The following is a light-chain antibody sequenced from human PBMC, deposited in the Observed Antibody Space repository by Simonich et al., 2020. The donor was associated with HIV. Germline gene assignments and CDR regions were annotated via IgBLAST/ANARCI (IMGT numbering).Light chain of an antibody. V-gene: IGKV3-15*01. J-gene: IGKJ4*01. Sequence: EIVMTQSPVTLSVSPGERATLSCRASQSISSNLAWYQQKPGQAPRLLIYGASTRATGIPARFSASGSGTEFTLTISSLEPEDFAVYYCQQRSNWPPSLTFGGGTKVEIK. CDR2: GAS. CDR3: QQRSNWPPSLT. CDR1: QSISSN.